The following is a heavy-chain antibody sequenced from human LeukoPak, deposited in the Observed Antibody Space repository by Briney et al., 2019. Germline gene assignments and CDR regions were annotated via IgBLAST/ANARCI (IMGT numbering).Heavy chain of an antibody. CDR1: GFSISTFS. Sequence: GGSLRLSCVASGFSISTFSMNWVRQAPGEGREWVSSISSSGSNIYYADSLRGRVTMSRDNDKNSLSLQLNSLKPEGTAVYYCARDPATWYLDVWGQGTTVAVSS. CDR2: ISSSGSNI. V-gene: IGHV3-21*06. J-gene: IGHJ6*02. D-gene: IGHD5-24*01. CDR3: ARDPATWYLDV.